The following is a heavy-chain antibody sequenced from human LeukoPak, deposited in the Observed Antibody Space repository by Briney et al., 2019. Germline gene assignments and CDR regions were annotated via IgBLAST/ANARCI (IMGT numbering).Heavy chain of an antibody. Sequence: PGGSLRLSCAASGFTFSSYAMSWVRQAPGEGLEWVSAISGSGGSTYYADSVKGRFTISRDNSKNTLYLQMNSLRAEDTAVYYCAGGITPYYYGMDVWGQGTTVTVSS. D-gene: IGHD1-20*01. CDR2: ISGSGGST. CDR3: AGGITPYYYGMDV. V-gene: IGHV3-23*01. CDR1: GFTFSSYA. J-gene: IGHJ6*02.